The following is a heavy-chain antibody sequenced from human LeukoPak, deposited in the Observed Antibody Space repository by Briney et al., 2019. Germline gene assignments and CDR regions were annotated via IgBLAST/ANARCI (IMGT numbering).Heavy chain of an antibody. D-gene: IGHD4-17*01. CDR1: GGSISSTTYY. CDR3: ARGKDGARYYYYYMDV. Sequence: SETLSLTCTVSGGSISSTTYYWGWIRQPPGKGLEWIGSVYYSGSTYYNPSLKSRVTISVDTSKKQFSLNLSSVTAADTAVYYCARGKDGARYYYYYMDVWGKGTTVTVSS. CDR2: VYYSGST. J-gene: IGHJ6*03. V-gene: IGHV4-39*07.